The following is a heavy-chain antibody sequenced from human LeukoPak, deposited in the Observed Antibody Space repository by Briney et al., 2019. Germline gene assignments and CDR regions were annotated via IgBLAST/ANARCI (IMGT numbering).Heavy chain of an antibody. D-gene: IGHD3-22*01. CDR1: GFTFDDYG. J-gene: IGHJ6*03. CDR2: ISWNGGSI. Sequence: GGSLRLSCAASGFTFDDYGMSWVRQAPGKGLEWVSGISWNGGSITYADSVRGRFTISRDNAKNSLYLQMSSLRAEDTAVYYCAREWRARHPVYDISGVGVHYMDVWGKGTTVTISS. CDR3: AREWRARHPVYDISGVGVHYMDV. V-gene: IGHV3-20*04.